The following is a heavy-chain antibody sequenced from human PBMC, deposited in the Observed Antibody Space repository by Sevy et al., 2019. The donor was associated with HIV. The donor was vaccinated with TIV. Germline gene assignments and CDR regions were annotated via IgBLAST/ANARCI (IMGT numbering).Heavy chain of an antibody. J-gene: IGHJ4*02. CDR2: FDPEDGER. CDR3: SATREYYSDSYGYFDY. Sequence: ASVKVSCKASGHTLTDLSMHWVRQAPGKSFERIGRFDPEDGERIYAQKFQGRVTMTEDTSTDTAYMELSSLRSEDTAVYYCSATREYYSDSYGYFDYWGQGTLVTVSS. V-gene: IGHV1-24*01. CDR1: GHTLTDLS. D-gene: IGHD3-22*01.